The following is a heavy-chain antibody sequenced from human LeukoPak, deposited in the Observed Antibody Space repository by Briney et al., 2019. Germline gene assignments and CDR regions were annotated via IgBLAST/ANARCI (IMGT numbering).Heavy chain of an antibody. Sequence: GGSLRPSCAASGFIFSSYAMSWVREAPAGGLEGGSSLRGNGDTFYADSVKGRYTPSRDESRNTMYLHLNELRVEDTGVYYCAKASWVSAADAVLWGQGTVVTVSS. D-gene: IGHD3-10*01. CDR1: GFIFSSYA. J-gene: IGHJ4*02. CDR2: LRGNGDT. CDR3: AKASWVSAADAVL. V-gene: IGHV3-23*01.